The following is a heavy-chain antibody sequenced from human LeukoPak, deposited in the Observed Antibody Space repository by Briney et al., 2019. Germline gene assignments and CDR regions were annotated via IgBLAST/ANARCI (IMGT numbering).Heavy chain of an antibody. J-gene: IGHJ4*02. Sequence: PGGSLRLSCAASGFTFSDYAMGWVRQAPGKGLEWVSTIQANGDGTYYADSVKGRFSISRDNSKNTLSLQMNSLRAEDTAVYFCAKERGRSVISTAGLDYWGQGTLVTVSS. CDR1: GFTFSDYA. D-gene: IGHD2-21*01. CDR2: IQANGDGT. CDR3: AKERGRSVISTAGLDY. V-gene: IGHV3-23*01.